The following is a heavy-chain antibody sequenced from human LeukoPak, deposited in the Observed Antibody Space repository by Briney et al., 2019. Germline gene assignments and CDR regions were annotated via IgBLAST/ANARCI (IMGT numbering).Heavy chain of an antibody. J-gene: IGHJ4*02. D-gene: IGHD6-19*01. CDR2: IFYTGTT. CDR3: ARGWGYFDY. CDR1: GGSISNYY. V-gene: IGHV4-59*01. Sequence: SETLSLTCTVSGGSISNYYWSWIRHPPGKGLEWIGYIFYTGTTNYNFSLKSRLTISVDTSKNQFSLRLTSVTAADTAVYYCARGWGYFDYWGQGTLVTVSS.